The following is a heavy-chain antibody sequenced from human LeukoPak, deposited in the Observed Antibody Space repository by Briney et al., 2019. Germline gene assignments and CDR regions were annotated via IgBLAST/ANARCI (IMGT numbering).Heavy chain of an antibody. D-gene: IGHD5-18*01. CDR3: ARDPNTATYGMDV. Sequence: GGSLRLSCAASGFTFSSYGMHWVRQAPGKGLEWVAVIWSDGSNKNYADSVKGRFPISKDNSKNTLYLQMNSLRAEDTAVYYCARDPNTATYGMDVWGKGTTVTVSS. V-gene: IGHV3-33*01. CDR1: GFTFSSYG. CDR2: IWSDGSNK. J-gene: IGHJ6*04.